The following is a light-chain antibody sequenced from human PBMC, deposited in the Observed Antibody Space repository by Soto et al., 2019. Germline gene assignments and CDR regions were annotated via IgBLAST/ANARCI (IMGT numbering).Light chain of an antibody. CDR1: QSITNW. J-gene: IGKJ1*01. CDR3: QQYSSYWT. Sequence: DIQMSQSPSTLCASVGDSVPIACRASQSITNWLAWYQQPPGQAPQLLIYDAASSERGVPSRFSGGGSGTEFTITIRSLQPDDSAIYYCQQYSSYWTFGQGTKVDI. V-gene: IGKV1-5*01. CDR2: DAA.